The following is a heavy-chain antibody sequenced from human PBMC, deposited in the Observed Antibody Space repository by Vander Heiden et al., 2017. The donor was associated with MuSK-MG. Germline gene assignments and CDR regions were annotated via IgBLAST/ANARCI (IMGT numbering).Heavy chain of an antibody. CDR1: GGSISSRSYY. Sequence: QLQLQESGPGLVKPSETLSLTCTVSGGSISSRSYYWGWIRQPPGKGLEWIGSIYYSGSTYYNPSLKSRVTISVDTSKNQFSLKLSSVTAADTAVYYCARPGYYYDSSGYKYYLDYWGQGTLVTVAS. CDR3: ARPGYYYDSSGYKYYLDY. D-gene: IGHD3-22*01. CDR2: IYYSGST. J-gene: IGHJ4*02. V-gene: IGHV4-39*01.